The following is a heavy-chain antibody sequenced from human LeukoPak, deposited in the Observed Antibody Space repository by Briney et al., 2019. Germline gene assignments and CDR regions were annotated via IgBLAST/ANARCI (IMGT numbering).Heavy chain of an antibody. V-gene: IGHV4-38-2*02. CDR3: ARENYDILTGWTLMDV. D-gene: IGHD3-9*01. CDR2: IYRTGST. CDR1: GYSIGTGYY. J-gene: IGHJ6*03. Sequence: SETLSLTCTVSGYSIGTGYYWGWIRQPPGKGLQWIGSIYRTGSTYYNPSLKSRVTISVDTSKNQFSLNLNSLTAADTAIYYCARENYDILTGWTLMDVWGKGTTVTISS.